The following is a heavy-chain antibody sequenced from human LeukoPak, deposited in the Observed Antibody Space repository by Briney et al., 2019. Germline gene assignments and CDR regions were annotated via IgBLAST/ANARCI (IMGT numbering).Heavy chain of an antibody. CDR2: INPSGGST. J-gene: IGHJ4*02. CDR1: GYTFTSYY. D-gene: IGHD6-19*01. Sequence: ASVKLSCKASGYTFTSYYMHWVRRAPRQGLEWMGIINPSGGSTSYAQKFQGRVTMSRDTSTGTVYMELSSLRSEDTAVYYCARYRSLVTTVSGSMNYWGQGTLVTVSS. CDR3: ARYRSLVTTVSGSMNY. V-gene: IGHV1-46*01.